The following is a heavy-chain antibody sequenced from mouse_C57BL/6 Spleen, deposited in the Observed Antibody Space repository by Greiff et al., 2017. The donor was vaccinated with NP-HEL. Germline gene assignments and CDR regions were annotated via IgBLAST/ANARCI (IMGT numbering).Heavy chain of an antibody. CDR1: GFTFSDYG. CDR3: ARHYDYGFAY. V-gene: IGHV5-17*01. CDR2: ISSGSSTI. D-gene: IGHD2-4*01. J-gene: IGHJ3*01. Sequence: EVKLVESGGGLVKPGGSLKLSCAASGFTFSDYGMHWVRQAPEKGLEWVAYISSGSSTIYYADTVKGRFTISRDNAKNTLFLQMTSLRSEDTAMYYCARHYDYGFAYWGQGTLVTVSA.